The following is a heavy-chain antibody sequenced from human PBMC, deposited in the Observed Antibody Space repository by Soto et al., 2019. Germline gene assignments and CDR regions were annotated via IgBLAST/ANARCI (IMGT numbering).Heavy chain of an antibody. CDR3: AKRFFGSGSPPGAFDV. CDR2: ITSSGNGT. V-gene: IGHV3-23*05. D-gene: IGHD3-10*01. CDR1: GFKFSNYA. J-gene: IGHJ3*01. Sequence: LRLSCAASGFKFSNYAMSWVRQAPGKGPEWVSFITSSGNGTYYADSVKGRFTISRDNSKNTLYVQMNNLRAEDTAIYYCAKRFFGSGSPPGAFDVWGPGTMVTVSS.